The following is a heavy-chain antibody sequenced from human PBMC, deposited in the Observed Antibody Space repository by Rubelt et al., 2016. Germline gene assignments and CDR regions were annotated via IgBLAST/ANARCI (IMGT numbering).Heavy chain of an antibody. D-gene: IGHD3-16*01. CDR3: TRDLKGSKDYGVEY. V-gene: IGHV3-7*03. Sequence: GLVQPGGSLRICCAGSGFIFSKYWMSWVRQAPGKGLEWVANIKRDGTTKYYVDSVKGRFTISRDNDKSSVCLQMNSLRVEDTAVYYCTRDLKGSKDYGVEYWGQGNLVTVSS. CDR1: GFIFSKYW. J-gene: IGHJ4*01. CDR2: IKRDGTTK.